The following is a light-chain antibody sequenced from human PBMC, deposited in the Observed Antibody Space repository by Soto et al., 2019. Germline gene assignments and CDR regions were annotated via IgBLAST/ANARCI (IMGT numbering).Light chain of an antibody. V-gene: IGKV3-20*01. CDR1: QSVSSSY. CDR2: GAS. CDR3: QQYGSSGFT. Sequence: EIVLTQSPGTLSLSPGEGATLSCRASQSVSSSYLAWYQQKPGQAPRLLIYGASSGATGIPDRFSGSGSGTDFTLTISRLEPEDFAVYYCQQYGSSGFTFGPGTKVDIK. J-gene: IGKJ3*01.